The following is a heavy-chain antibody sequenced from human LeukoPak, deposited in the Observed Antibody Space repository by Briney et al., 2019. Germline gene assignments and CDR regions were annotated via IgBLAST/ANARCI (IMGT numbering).Heavy chain of an antibody. D-gene: IGHD2-2*01. V-gene: IGHV1-18*01. CDR2: ISAYNGNT. CDR3: ARALVVPAAYRDDWFDP. Sequence: ASVKVSCKASGYTFTSYGISWVRQAPGQGLEWMGWISAYNGNTNCAQKLQGRVTMTTDTSTSTAYMELRSLRSDDTAVYYCARALVVPAAYRDDWFDPWGQGTLVTVSS. J-gene: IGHJ5*02. CDR1: GYTFTSYG.